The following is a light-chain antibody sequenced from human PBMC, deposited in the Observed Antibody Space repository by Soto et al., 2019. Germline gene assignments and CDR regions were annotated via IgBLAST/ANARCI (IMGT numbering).Light chain of an antibody. Sequence: QSVLTQPRSVSGSPGQSVTISCTGTSSDVGGYNYVSWYQQHPGKAPKLMIYDVSKRPSGVPDRFSGSKSGNTASLTISGLQGEDEADYYCCSYAGSYAVFGGGTKVTVL. V-gene: IGLV2-11*01. CDR2: DVS. CDR1: SSDVGGYNY. J-gene: IGLJ3*02. CDR3: CSYAGSYAV.